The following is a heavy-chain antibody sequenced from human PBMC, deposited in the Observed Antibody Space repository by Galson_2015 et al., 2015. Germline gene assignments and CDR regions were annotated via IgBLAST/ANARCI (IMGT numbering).Heavy chain of an antibody. CDR1: GGSISNYY. CDR3: ANGLGRFDP. J-gene: IGHJ5*02. D-gene: IGHD7-27*01. V-gene: IGHV4-59*01. CDR2: IYYSGTT. Sequence: TLSLTCTVSGGSISNYYWSWVRQFPGKGLEWIGNIYYSGTTNYNPSLQSRVTISVDTSKNQFSLRLRSVTATDTAVYYCANGLGRFDPWGQGTLVIVTS.